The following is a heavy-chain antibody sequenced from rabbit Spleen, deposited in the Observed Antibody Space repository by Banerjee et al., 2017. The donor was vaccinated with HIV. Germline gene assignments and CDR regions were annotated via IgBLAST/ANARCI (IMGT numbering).Heavy chain of an antibody. D-gene: IGHD8-1*01. Sequence: QSLEESGGGLVKPGASLTLTCKASGFSFNSGYDMCWVRQAPGKGLEWIACIYAGSSDIPYSATWGKGRFPPSKPPSPTVTLQMTSLTAADTATYFCARDAGTSFSTYGMDLWGQGTLVPVS. CDR3: ARDAGTSFSTYGMDL. J-gene: IGHJ3*01. CDR1: GFSFNSGYD. V-gene: IGHV1S40*01. CDR2: IYAGSSDIP.